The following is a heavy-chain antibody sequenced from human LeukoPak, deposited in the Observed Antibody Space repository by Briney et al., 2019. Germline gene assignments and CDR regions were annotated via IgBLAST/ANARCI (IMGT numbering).Heavy chain of an antibody. CDR2: IYYSGST. D-gene: IGHD3-22*01. V-gene: IGHV4-59*08. CDR3: ARSDSSGYYSA. Sequence: SETLSLTCTISGGSMTSDYWSWIRQPPGKGLEWIGYIYYSGSTNYNSSLKSRVTISVDTSKNQFSLKLNSVTAADTAVYYCARSDSSGYYSAWGQGTVVTVSS. CDR1: GGSMTSDY. J-gene: IGHJ3*01.